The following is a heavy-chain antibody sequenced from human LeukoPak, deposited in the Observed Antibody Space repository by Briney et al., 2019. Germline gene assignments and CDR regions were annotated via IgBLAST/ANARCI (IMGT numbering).Heavy chain of an antibody. D-gene: IGHD5-12*01. V-gene: IGHV3-21*01. J-gene: IGHJ2*01. CDR2: ISSSSSYI. Sequence: KPGGSLRLSCAASGFTFSSYSMNWVRQAPGKGLEWVSSISSSSSYIYYADSVKGRFTISRDNAKNSLYLQMNSLRAEDTAVYYCARARRLPKGYFDLWGRGTLVTVSS. CDR1: GFTFSSYS. CDR3: ARARRLPKGYFDL.